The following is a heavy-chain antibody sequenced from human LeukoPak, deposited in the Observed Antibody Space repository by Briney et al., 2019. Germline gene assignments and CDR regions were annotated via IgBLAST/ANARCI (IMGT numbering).Heavy chain of an antibody. J-gene: IGHJ6*02. CDR1: GGSISGSY. CDR2: IYYKGSA. V-gene: IGHV4-59*01. Sequence: SETLSLTCTVSGGSISGSYWTWIRQPPGKGLEWIGQIYYKGSADYNPSLKSRVTLSVDTPKNQFSLKLTAMTAADTAVYYCAKSGVDYDMIVWGQGTTVTVS. CDR3: AKSGVDYDMIV. D-gene: IGHD7-27*01.